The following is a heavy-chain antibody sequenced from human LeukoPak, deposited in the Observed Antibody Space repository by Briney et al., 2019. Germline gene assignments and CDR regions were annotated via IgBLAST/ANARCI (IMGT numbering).Heavy chain of an antibody. CDR1: GFTFSSYG. CDR3: AKTNYGSDLDY. Sequence: GGSLRLSCAASGFTFSSYGMHWVCQAPGKGLEWVAVISYDGSNKYYADSVKGRFTISRDNSKNTLYLQMNSLRAEDTAVYYCAKTNYGSDLDYWGQGTLVTVSS. J-gene: IGHJ4*02. CDR2: ISYDGSNK. V-gene: IGHV3-30*18. D-gene: IGHD3-10*01.